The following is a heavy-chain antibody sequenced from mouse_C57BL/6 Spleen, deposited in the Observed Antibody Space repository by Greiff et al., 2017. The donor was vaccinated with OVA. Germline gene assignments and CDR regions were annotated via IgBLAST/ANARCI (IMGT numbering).Heavy chain of an antibody. V-gene: IGHV5-16*01. CDR3: ARDQGLLLDY. CDR2: INYDGSST. CDR1: GFTFSDYY. J-gene: IGHJ4*01. Sequence: EVKLVESEGGLVQPGSSMKLSCTASGFTFSDYYMAWVRQVPEKGLEWVANINYDGSSTYYLDSLKSRFIISRDNAKNILYLQMSSLKSEDTATYYCARDQGLLLDYWGQGTSVTVSS. D-gene: IGHD1-1*01.